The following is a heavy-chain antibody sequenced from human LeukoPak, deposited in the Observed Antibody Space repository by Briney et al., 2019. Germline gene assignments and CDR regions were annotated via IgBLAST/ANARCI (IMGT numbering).Heavy chain of an antibody. V-gene: IGHV1-18*01. CDR1: DYTLIDYD. Sequence: ASVKVSCKASDYTLIDYDISWVRQAPGQGLEWMGWISGYNGNTNYAQKLRSRVTMTTDTSSTTAYMELRSLRSDDTAMYYCVRDESVFDIWGQGTMVTVSS. J-gene: IGHJ3*02. D-gene: IGHD5/OR15-5a*01. CDR3: VRDESVFDI. CDR2: ISGYNGNT.